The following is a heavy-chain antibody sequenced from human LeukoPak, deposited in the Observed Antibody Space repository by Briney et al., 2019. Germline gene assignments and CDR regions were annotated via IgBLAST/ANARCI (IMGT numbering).Heavy chain of an antibody. V-gene: IGHV4-59*01. CDR3: ARGYDDGPGGYYFDY. J-gene: IGHJ4*02. CDR1: GGSISSYY. Sequence: SETLSLTCTVSGGSISSYYWSWIRQPPGKGLEWIGYIYYSGSTNYNPSLKSRVTISVDTSKNQFSLKLSSVTAADTAVYYCARGYDDGPGGYYFDYWGQGTLVTVSS. D-gene: IGHD5-12*01. CDR2: IYYSGST.